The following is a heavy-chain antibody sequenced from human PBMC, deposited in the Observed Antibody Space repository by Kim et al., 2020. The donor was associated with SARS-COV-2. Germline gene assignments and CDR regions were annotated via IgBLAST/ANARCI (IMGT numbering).Heavy chain of an antibody. CDR2: IYYSGST. J-gene: IGHJ6*02. V-gene: IGHV4-30-4*01. CDR3: ARGSKTGYSQRKYYYYGMDV. CDR1: GGSISSGDYY. D-gene: IGHD5-18*01. Sequence: SETLPLTCTVSGGSISSGDYYWSWIRQPPGKGLEWIGYIYYSGSTYYNPSLKSRVTISVDTSKNQFSLKLSSVTAADTAVYYCARGSKTGYSQRKYYYYGMDVWGQGTTVTVSS.